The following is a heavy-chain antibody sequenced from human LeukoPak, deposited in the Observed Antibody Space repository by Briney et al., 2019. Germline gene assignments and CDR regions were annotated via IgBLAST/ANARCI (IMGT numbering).Heavy chain of an antibody. CDR1: GDYW. J-gene: IGHJ4*02. D-gene: IGHD2/OR15-2a*01. Sequence: GGSLRLSCAASGDYWMHWVRQAPGKGLVWVSHVNSDGSWTSYADSVKGRFTISKDNAKNTVYLQMNSLRAEDTAVYYCVSFYETYWGRGTLVTVSS. V-gene: IGHV3-74*01. CDR3: VSFYETY. CDR2: VNSDGSWT.